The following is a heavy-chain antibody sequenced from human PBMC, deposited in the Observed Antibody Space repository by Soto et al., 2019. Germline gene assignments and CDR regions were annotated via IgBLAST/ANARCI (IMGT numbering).Heavy chain of an antibody. V-gene: IGHV6-1*01. D-gene: IGHD3-10*01. CDR3: ARDVTMVRGVTTQSYYYYGMDV. CDR2: TYYRSKWYN. CDR1: GDSVSSNSAA. Sequence: SQTLSLTCVISGDSVSSNSAAWNWIRQSPSRGLEWLGRTYYRSKWYNDYAVSVKSRITINPDTSKNQFSLQLNSVTPEDAAVYYCARDVTMVRGVTTQSYYYYGMDVWGQGTTVTVSS. J-gene: IGHJ6*02.